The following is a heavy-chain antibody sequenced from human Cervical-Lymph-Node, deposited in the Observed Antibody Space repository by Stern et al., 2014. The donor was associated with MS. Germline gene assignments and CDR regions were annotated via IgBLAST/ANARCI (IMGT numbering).Heavy chain of an antibody. V-gene: IGHV1-46*01. CDR2: INPSACNT. Sequence: QVQLVQSGAEVKKPGASVKVSCMASGYSFTSYFINWVRQAPGQGLEWMGIINPSACNTTYAQKFQGRVVMTSDTSTGTVYMELSSLRSEDTAVYYCARDEGADYWGQGTLVTVSS. J-gene: IGHJ4*02. CDR1: GYSFTSYF. CDR3: ARDEGADY.